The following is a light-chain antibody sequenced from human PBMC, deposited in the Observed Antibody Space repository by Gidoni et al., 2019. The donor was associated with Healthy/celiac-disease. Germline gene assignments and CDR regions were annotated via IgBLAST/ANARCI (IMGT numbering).Light chain of an antibody. Sequence: SYELTQPSSVSVSPGQTARITCSGDVLAKKYARWFQQKPGQAPVLVIYKESERPSGIPERFSGSSSGTTVTLTISGAQVEDEADYYCYSAADNNGVFGGGTKLTVL. J-gene: IGLJ2*01. CDR1: VLAKKY. V-gene: IGLV3-27*01. CDR2: KES. CDR3: YSAADNNGV.